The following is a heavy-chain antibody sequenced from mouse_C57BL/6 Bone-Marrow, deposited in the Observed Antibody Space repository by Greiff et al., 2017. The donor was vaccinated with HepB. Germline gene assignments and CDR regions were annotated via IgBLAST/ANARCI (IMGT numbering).Heavy chain of an antibody. V-gene: IGHV5-6*01. CDR1: GFTFSSYG. CDR2: ISSGGSYT. D-gene: IGHD2-2*01. J-gene: IGHJ4*01. Sequence: EVQLVESGGDLVKPGGSLKLSCAASGFTFSSYGMSWVRQTPDKRLEWVATISSGGSYTYYLDSVKGRFTISRDNAKNTLYLQMSSLKSEDTAMYYCARHWVTTRGFYAMDYWGQGTSVTVSS. CDR3: ARHWVTTRGFYAMDY.